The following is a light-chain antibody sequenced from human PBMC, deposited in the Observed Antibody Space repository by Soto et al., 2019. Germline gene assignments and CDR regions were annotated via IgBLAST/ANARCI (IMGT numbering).Light chain of an antibody. CDR3: AAWDDSLNALV. J-gene: IGLJ2*01. CDR2: DND. CDR1: SSNIGGNA. V-gene: IGLV1-44*01. Sequence: QSVLTQPPSASGTPGQRVTISCSGSSSNIGGNAVSWYQQLPGTAPKLLIHDNDQRPSGVPDRFSGSKSGTSASLAISGLQSEDEADYCCAAWDDSLNALVFGGGTKLTVL.